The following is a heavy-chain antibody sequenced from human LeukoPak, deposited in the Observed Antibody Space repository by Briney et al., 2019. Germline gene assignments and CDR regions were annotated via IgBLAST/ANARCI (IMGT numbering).Heavy chain of an antibody. D-gene: IGHD2-15*01. CDR3: VRDVEVVVAANIRPGGMDV. Sequence: GGSLRLSCAASGFTLGDYGMTSVRQAPGKGLEWVSTISDSGGCTFYADSVKGRFTISRDNAKNSLYLQMNSLRAEDTAVYYCVRDVEVVVAANIRPGGMDVWGQGTTVTVSS. J-gene: IGHJ6*02. CDR1: GFTLGDYG. V-gene: IGHV3-23*01. CDR2: ISDSGGCT.